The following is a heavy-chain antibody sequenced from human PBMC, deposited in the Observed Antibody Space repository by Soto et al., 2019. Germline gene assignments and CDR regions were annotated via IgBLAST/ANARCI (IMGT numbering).Heavy chain of an antibody. V-gene: IGHV3-7*01. J-gene: IGHJ4*02. D-gene: IGHD3-10*01. Sequence: VQLVESGGGLVQPGGSLRLSCAASGFTFSTYWMTWVRQAPGKGLEGVASIKEDGGAQFYVDCVKGRFTISRDKAKNSLYLQWTSLRAEDPAVFYCATDGFRGDGSGGSCRRNDYRGPGALVTVSS. CDR1: GFTFSTYW. CDR3: ATDGFRGDGSGGSCRRNDY. CDR2: IKEDGGAQ.